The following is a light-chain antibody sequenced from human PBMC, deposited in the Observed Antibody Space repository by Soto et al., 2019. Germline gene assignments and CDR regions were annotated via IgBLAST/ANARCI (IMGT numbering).Light chain of an antibody. Sequence: QSALTQPASVSGSPGQSITISCTGTSSDVGGYNYVSWYQQHPGKAPKLMIYEVSNRPSGVSNRFSGSKSGNTASLTISGLQAEDEADYHCSSYTSSSLYVFGTGIKFTGL. J-gene: IGLJ1*01. CDR2: EVS. CDR3: SSYTSSSLYV. CDR1: SSDVGGYNY. V-gene: IGLV2-14*01.